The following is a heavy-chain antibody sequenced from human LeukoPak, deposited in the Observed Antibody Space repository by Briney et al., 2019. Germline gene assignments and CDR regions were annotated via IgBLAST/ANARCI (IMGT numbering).Heavy chain of an antibody. CDR1: GFTFSSYA. CDR2: INPNGGST. V-gene: IGHV1-46*01. Sequence: GGSLRLSCAASGFTFSSYAMHWARQAPGQGLEWVGLINPNGGSTGYAQRFQGRVTVTTDTSTSTVYMELNSLGSEDTAVYYCARERRAWGEDFWGQGTLVTVSS. CDR3: ARERRAWGEDF. J-gene: IGHJ4*02. D-gene: IGHD3-16*01.